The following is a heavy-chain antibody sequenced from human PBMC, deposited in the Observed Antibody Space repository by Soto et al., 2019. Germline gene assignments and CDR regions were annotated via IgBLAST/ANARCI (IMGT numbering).Heavy chain of an antibody. V-gene: IGHV1-69*13. CDR2: IIPIFGTA. CDR1: GVTLSSKA. Sequence: VKASCKAPGVTLSSKAISWVRQATGQGLEWMGGIIPIFGTANYAQKFQGRVTITADESTSTAYMELSSLRSEDTAVYYCARAGTYYYDSSGFCIWGQGTMVTVSS. CDR3: ARAGTYYYDSSGFCI. J-gene: IGHJ3*02. D-gene: IGHD3-22*01.